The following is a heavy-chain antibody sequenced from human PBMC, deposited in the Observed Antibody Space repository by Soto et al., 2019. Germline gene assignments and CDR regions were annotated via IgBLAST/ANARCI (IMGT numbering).Heavy chain of an antibody. CDR3: ARGQFHHVSNYYYALDV. CDR2: FIPMFNRP. CDR1: GGTFSSYA. V-gene: IGHV1-69*01. Sequence: QGQLVQSGAEVKEPGSSVKVSCKASGGTFSSYAISWVRQAPGQGLEWMGGFIPMFNRPHSARKFQGRVTITADESTSTAYMDLSSLRSEDTAVYYCARGQFHHVSNYYYALDVWGQGTTVIVSS. J-gene: IGHJ6*02.